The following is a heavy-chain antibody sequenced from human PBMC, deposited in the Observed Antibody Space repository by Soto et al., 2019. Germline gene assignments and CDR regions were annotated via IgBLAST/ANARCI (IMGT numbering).Heavy chain of an antibody. Sequence: QVQLVQSGAEVKKPGSSVKVSCKASGGTFSSYAISWVRQAPGQGLEWMGRIIPIFGTANYSQKFQGRVTNTADEFTSTAYMELSSLISEATDVYYCARDSGGTTVALGMDVLGQGTTVTVSS. CDR1: GGTFSSYA. D-gene: IGHD4-17*01. J-gene: IGHJ6*02. V-gene: IGHV1-69*18. CDR3: ARDSGGTTVALGMDV. CDR2: IIPIFGTA.